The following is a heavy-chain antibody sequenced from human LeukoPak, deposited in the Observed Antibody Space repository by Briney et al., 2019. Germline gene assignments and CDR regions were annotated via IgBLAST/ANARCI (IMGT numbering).Heavy chain of an antibody. V-gene: IGHV3-33*01. CDR3: ARDPLNSYSYPPTYFDY. CDR2: IWYDGSDK. CDR1: GFTFSSYG. Sequence: GGSLRLSCAASGFTFSSYGMHWVRQAPGKGLEWVAVIWYDGSDKYYADSVKGRFTISRDNSKNTLYLQMNSLRAEDTAVYYCARDPLNSYSYPPTYFDYWGQGTLVTVSS. J-gene: IGHJ4*02. D-gene: IGHD5-18*01.